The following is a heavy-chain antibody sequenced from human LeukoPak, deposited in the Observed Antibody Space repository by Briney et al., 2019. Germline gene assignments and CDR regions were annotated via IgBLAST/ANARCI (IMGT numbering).Heavy chain of an antibody. V-gene: IGHV4-34*01. CDR2: INHSGST. D-gene: IGHD3-16*02. Sequence: SETLSLTCAVYGGSFSGYYWSWIRQPPGKGLEWIGEINHSGSTNYNPSLKSRVTISVDTSKNQFSLKLSSVTAADTAVYYCASNLYREAKPPRAHYYYGMDVWGQGTTVTVSS. J-gene: IGHJ6*02. CDR3: ASNLYREAKPPRAHYYYGMDV. CDR1: GGSFSGYY.